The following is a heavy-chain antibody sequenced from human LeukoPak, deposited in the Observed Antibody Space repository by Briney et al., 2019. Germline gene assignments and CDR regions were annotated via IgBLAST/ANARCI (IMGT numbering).Heavy chain of an antibody. Sequence: PGGSLKLSCAASGFTVSSNYMSWVRQDPGKGLEWGPVIYSGCSRYYADSVKGRFTISRDNSKNTLFLQMRSLRADDTAVYYCARGGAYDYGVLDVWGQGTLVTVSS. CDR3: ARGGAYDYGVLDV. CDR2: IYSGCSR. CDR1: GFTVSSNY. V-gene: IGHV3-53*01. D-gene: IGHD4/OR15-4a*01. J-gene: IGHJ4*02.